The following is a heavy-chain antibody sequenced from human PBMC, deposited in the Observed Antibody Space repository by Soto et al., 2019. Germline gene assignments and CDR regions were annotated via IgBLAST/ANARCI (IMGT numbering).Heavy chain of an antibody. Sequence: EVKLLESGGGLVQPGGSLRLSCAASGFTFSSYAMKWVRQAPGKGLEWVSLIGESGTPTYYADSVKGRFTISRDNSGNTLFLEMYSVRAEDSAVYYCARYIPGVRYYGMDVWGQGTTVTVSS. CDR2: IGESGTPT. V-gene: IGHV3-23*01. CDR3: ARYIPGVRYYGMDV. D-gene: IGHD2-2*01. J-gene: IGHJ6*02. CDR1: GFTFSSYA.